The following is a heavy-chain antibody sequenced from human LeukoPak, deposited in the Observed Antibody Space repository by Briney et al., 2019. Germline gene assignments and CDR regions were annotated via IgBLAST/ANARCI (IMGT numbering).Heavy chain of an antibody. Sequence: SETLSLTCAVSGGSISSQNWWSWVRQPPGKGLEWIGAIFHIGSTHYNPSLKSRITISVDKSKNQFSLNLSSVTAADTAVYYCAKGDIPNWFDPWGQGTLVTVSS. D-gene: IGHD2-2*02. CDR3: AKGDIPNWFDP. J-gene: IGHJ5*02. CDR2: IFHIGST. CDR1: GGSISSQNW. V-gene: IGHV4-4*02.